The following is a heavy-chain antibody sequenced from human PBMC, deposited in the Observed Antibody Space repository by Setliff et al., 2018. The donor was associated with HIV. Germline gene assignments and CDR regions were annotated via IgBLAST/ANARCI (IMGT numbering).Heavy chain of an antibody. CDR3: ARRGDFFYYAMDV. Sequence: SETLSLTCAVSGGSMRSSGYSWTWIRQAPGKGLEWVGYINYNGNAYYNPSLKSRVTISVDRSKNQFSLKLSSVTAADTAVYYCARRGDFFYYAMDVWGQGTTVTVSS. CDR2: INYNGNA. J-gene: IGHJ6*02. V-gene: IGHV4-30-2*01. CDR1: GGSMRSSGYS.